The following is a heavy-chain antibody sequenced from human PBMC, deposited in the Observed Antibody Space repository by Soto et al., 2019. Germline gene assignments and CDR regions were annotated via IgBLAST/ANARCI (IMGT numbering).Heavy chain of an antibody. J-gene: IGHJ1*01. D-gene: IGHD6-13*01. V-gene: IGHV3-23*01. CDR3: ARDQAAGGTISRYFQD. CDR2: ISGGGSTT. Sequence: EVKLLESGGGLVQPEGSLRLSCEASGFTFSSYAMSWVRQAPGKGLECVSGISGGGSTTYYADSVKGRFTISRDNSKNTLYLQVNSLRAEDTAVYYCARDQAAGGTISRYFQDWGQGTLVTVSS. CDR1: GFTFSSYA.